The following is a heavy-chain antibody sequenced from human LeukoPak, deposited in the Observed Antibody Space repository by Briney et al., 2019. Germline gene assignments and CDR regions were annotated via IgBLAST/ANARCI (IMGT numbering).Heavy chain of an antibody. Sequence: PGGSLRLSCAASGFTFSSYSMNWVRQAPGKGLEWVSSISSSSSYIYYADSVKGRFTISRDNAKNSLYLQMNSLRAEDTAVYYCASEIAAMVRGSVIRSWFDPWGQGTLVTVSS. J-gene: IGHJ5*02. CDR2: ISSSSSYI. CDR1: GFTFSSYS. CDR3: ASEIAAMVRGSVIRSWFDP. D-gene: IGHD3-10*01. V-gene: IGHV3-21*01.